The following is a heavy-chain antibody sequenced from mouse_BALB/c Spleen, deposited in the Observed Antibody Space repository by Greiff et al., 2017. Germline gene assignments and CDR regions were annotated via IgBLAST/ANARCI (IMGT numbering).Heavy chain of an antibody. CDR1: GFTFSSYT. Sequence: GKLVESGGGLVQPGGSLKLSCAASGFTFSSYTMSWVRQTPEKRLEWVAYISNGGGSTYYPDTVKGRFTISRDNAKNTLYLQMSSLKSEDTAMYYCARVDSFEYYFDYWGQGTTLTVSS. CDR3: ARVDSFEYYFDY. V-gene: IGHV5-12-2*01. CDR2: ISNGGGST. J-gene: IGHJ2*01. D-gene: IGHD3-2*01.